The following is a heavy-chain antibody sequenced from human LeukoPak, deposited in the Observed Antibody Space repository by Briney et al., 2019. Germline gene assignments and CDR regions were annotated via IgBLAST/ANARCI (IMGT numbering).Heavy chain of an antibody. CDR2: ISSSSSTI. CDR1: GFTFSSYE. D-gene: IGHD1-26*01. Sequence: GGSLRLSRAASGFTFSSYEMNWVRQAPGKGLEWVSYISSSSSTIYYADSVKGRFTISRDNAKNSLYLQMNSLRAEDTAVYYCAREFSGSNYGFPFDYWGQGTLVTVSS. CDR3: AREFSGSNYGFPFDY. J-gene: IGHJ4*02. V-gene: IGHV3-48*01.